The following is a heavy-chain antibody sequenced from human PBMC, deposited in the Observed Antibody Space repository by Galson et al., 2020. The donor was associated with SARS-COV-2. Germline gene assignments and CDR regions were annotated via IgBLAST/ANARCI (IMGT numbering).Heavy chain of an antibody. CDR1: GGSISSSSYY. CDR2: IYYSWST. J-gene: IGHJ5*02. D-gene: IGHD3-22*01. Sequence: SETLSLTCTVSGGSISSSSYYWGWIRQPPGKGLEWIGSIYYSWSTYYNPSLKSRVTISVDTSKNQFSLKLSSVTAADTAVYYCARDNYYYDSSGYYKDNWFDPWGQGTRVTVSS. CDR3: ARDNYYYDSSGYYKDNWFDP. V-gene: IGHV4-39*07.